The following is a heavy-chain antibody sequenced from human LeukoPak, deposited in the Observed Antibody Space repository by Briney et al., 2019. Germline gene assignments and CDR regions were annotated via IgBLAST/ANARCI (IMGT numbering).Heavy chain of an antibody. J-gene: IGHJ4*02. Sequence: SETLSLTCTASGVTISPYYWSWIRQPPGKGLEWIGYIYHSGNTNFNPSLKSRLTMSLDTSKTQFSLRLTSVTAADTAVYYCARGNYGSGSYYVVDFDSWGQGTLVTVSS. V-gene: IGHV4-59*01. CDR3: ARGNYGSGSYYVVDFDS. CDR2: IYHSGNT. D-gene: IGHD3-10*01. CDR1: GVTISPYY.